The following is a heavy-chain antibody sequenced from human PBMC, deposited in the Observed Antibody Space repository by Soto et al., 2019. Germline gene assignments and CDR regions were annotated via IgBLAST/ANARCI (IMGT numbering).Heavy chain of an antibody. D-gene: IGHD3-10*01. CDR1: GLTFSSYS. J-gene: IGHJ3*02. V-gene: IGHV3-48*01. CDR3: AKKMGSTDAFDI. CDR2: ISSSSSTI. Sequence: GGSLRLSCAASGLTFSSYSMNWVRQAPGKGLEWVSYISSSSSTIYYADSVKGRFTISRDNAKNTLYLQMNSLRAEDTAVYYCAKKMGSTDAFDIWGQGTMVTVSS.